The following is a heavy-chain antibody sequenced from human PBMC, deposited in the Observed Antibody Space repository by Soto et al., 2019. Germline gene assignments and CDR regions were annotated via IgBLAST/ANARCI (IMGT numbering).Heavy chain of an antibody. CDR3: ARGRTYYYGSGSPTLDY. CDR1: GGSISSGGYY. J-gene: IGHJ4*02. Sequence: PAETLSLTCTVSGGSISSGGYYWSWIRQHPGKGLEWIGYIYYSGSTYYNPSLKSRVTISVDTSKNQFSLKLSSVTAADTAVYYCARGRTYYYGSGSPTLDYWGQGTLVTVSS. D-gene: IGHD3-10*01. V-gene: IGHV4-31*03. CDR2: IYYSGST.